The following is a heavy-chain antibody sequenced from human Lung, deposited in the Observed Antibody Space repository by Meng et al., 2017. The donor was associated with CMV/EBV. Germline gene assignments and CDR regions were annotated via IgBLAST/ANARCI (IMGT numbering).Heavy chain of an antibody. CDR1: GFSVSSDY. J-gene: IGHJ4*02. V-gene: IGHV3-53*01. Sequence: ESLKISCAATGFSVSSDYMSWVRQAPGEGLEWVSVIYSTGNTYYADSVKGRFTISRDNSKNTLYLQMNSLRAEDTAVYYCARGVAAALFDSWGQGTLVTVSS. CDR2: IYSTGNT. D-gene: IGHD6-25*01. CDR3: ARGVAAALFDS.